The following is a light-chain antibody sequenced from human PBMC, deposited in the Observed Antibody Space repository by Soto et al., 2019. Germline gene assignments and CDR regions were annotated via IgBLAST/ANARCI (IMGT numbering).Light chain of an antibody. CDR2: DAY. V-gene: IGKV3-11*01. CDR3: QQYGSTPRT. CDR1: QSFRGL. Sequence: VLSQVGITLCLSPGERATLSCRASQSFRGLLAWYQQKPGQAPRLLIYDAYNRATGIPPRFSGSGSGTDFTLTISRLEPEDFAVYYCQQYGSTPRTFGQGTKVDIK. J-gene: IGKJ1*01.